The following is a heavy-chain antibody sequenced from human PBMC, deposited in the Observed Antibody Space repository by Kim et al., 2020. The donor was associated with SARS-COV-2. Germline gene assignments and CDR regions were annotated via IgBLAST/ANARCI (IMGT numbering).Heavy chain of an antibody. Sequence: ASVKVSCKASGYTFTSYGISWVRQAPGQGLEWMGWISAYNGNTNYAQKLQGRVTMTTDTSTSTAYMELRSLRSDDTAVYYCARDHRTTEWPRDYYYGMDVWGQGTTVTVSS. CDR3: ARDHRTTEWPRDYYYGMDV. V-gene: IGHV1-18*04. CDR1: GYTFTSYG. CDR2: ISAYNGNT. J-gene: IGHJ6*02. D-gene: IGHD3-3*01.